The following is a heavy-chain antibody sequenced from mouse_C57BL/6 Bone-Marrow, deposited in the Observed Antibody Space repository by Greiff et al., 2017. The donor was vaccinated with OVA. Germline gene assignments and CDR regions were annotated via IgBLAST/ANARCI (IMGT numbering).Heavy chain of an antibody. CDR2: IYPRSGNT. D-gene: IGHD1-1*01. CDR3: ASPHYYGSSPWFAY. J-gene: IGHJ3*01. Sequence: QVQLQQSGAELARPGASVKLSCKASGYTFTSYGIRWVKQRTGQGLEWIGEIYPRSGNTYYNEKFKVKATLTADKSSSTAYLELRSLTSEDSAVYFCASPHYYGSSPWFAYWGQGTLVTVSA. CDR1: GYTFTSYG. V-gene: IGHV1-81*01.